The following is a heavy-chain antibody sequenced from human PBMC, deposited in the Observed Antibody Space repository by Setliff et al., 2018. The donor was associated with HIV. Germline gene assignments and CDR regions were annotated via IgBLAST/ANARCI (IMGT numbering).Heavy chain of an antibody. V-gene: IGHV4-34*01. D-gene: IGHD3-16*01. CDR1: GGSFSGYH. CDR3: ARRTLITGYDY. J-gene: IGHJ4*02. CDR2: IDYSGSP. Sequence: SETLSLTCAVYGGSFSGYHWSWIRQPPGKGLEWIGEIDYSGSPNYNPSLKSRLTISVDTSKNQFSLKLSSVTAADTAVYYCARRTLITGYDYWGQGTLVTVSS.